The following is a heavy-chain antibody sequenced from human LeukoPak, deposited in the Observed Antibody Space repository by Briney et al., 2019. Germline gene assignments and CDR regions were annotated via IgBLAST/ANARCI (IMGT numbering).Heavy chain of an antibody. Sequence: GGSLRLSCAASGFTFSSFAMSWVRRAPGKGLEWVSLIGSGGGTTYYADSVKGRFTISRDNSKNTLFLQISSLRAEDTAVYYCAKSLWAGRYYFDYWGQGTLVTVSS. CDR1: GFTFSSFA. CDR2: IGSGGGTT. D-gene: IGHD3/OR15-3a*01. V-gene: IGHV3-23*01. CDR3: AKSLWAGRYYFDY. J-gene: IGHJ4*02.